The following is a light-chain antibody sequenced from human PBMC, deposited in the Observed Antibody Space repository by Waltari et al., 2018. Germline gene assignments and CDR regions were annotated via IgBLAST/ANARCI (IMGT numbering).Light chain of an antibody. CDR2: GAS. CDR3: QHYLRLPAT. V-gene: IGKV3-20*01. J-gene: IGKJ1*01. Sequence: EIVLTQSPGTLSLSPGERATLSCRASQSVTSTLAWYQQKPGQAPRLLIYGASNRATGIPDRFSGSGSGKDFSLTISRLEPEDFAVYYCQHYLRLPATFGQGTKVEIK. CDR1: QSVTST.